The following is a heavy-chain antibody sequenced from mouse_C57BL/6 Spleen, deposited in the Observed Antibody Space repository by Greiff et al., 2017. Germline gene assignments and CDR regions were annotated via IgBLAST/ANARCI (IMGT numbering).Heavy chain of an antibody. CDR2: IHPNSGST. V-gene: IGHV1-64*01. CDR1: GYTFTSYW. D-gene: IGHD1-1*01. CDR3: ARDGSSQYYFDY. Sequence: QVQLQQPGAELVKPGASVKLSCKASGYTFTSYWMHWVKQRPGQGLEWIGMIHPNSGSTNYNEKFKSKATLTVDKSSSTAYMQLSSLTSEDSAVYYCARDGSSQYYFDYWGQGTTLTVSS. J-gene: IGHJ2*01.